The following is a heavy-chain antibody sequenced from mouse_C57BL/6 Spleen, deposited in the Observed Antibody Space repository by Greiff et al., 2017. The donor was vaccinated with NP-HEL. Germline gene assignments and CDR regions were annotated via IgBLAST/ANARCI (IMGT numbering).Heavy chain of an antibody. CDR1: GFTFSDYY. V-gene: IGHV5-16*01. CDR2: INYDGSST. D-gene: IGHD1-1*01. Sequence: EVQLVEPEGGLVQPGSSLKLSCTASGFTFSDYYMAWVRQVPEKGLEWVANINYDGSSTYYLDSLKSRFIISRDNAKNILYLQMSSLKSEDTATDYCARDYYGSSYGWYYDVWGTGTTVTVSS. CDR3: ARDYYGSSYGWYYDV. J-gene: IGHJ1*03.